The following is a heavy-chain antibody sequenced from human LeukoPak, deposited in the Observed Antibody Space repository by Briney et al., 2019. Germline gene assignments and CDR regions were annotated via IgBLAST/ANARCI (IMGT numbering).Heavy chain of an antibody. Sequence: ASVKVSCKVSGYTLTELSMHWVRQAPGKGLEWMGGFYPEDGETIYAQKFQGRVTMTTATSTDTAYMELISLRSEDTGVYYCATNRVGPILGAWAFGPWGQGTLVTVSS. J-gene: IGHJ5*02. D-gene: IGHD1-26*01. CDR2: FYPEDGET. V-gene: IGHV1-24*01. CDR1: GYTLTELS. CDR3: ATNRVGPILGAWAFGP.